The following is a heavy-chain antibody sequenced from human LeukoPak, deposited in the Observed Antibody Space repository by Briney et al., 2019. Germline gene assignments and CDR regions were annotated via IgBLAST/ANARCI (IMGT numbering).Heavy chain of an antibody. D-gene: IGHD3-22*01. CDR2: IYTSGNT. CDR3: ARAIYDSSGYYRIFDY. Sequence: SETLSLTCTVSGGSISGYYWTWIRQPAGKGLEWIGHIYTSGNTNYNPSLESRVTISVDTSKNQFSLKLSSVTAADTAVYYCARAIYDSSGYYRIFDYWGQGTLVTVSS. V-gene: IGHV4-4*07. J-gene: IGHJ4*02. CDR1: GGSISGYY.